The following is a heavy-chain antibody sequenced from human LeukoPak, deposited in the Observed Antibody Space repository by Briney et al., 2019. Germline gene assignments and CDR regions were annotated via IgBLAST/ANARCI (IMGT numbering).Heavy chain of an antibody. V-gene: IGHV3-23*01. Sequence: GGSLRLSCAASGLTFSSYAMSWVRQAPGKGLEWVSAISGSGGSTYYADSVKGRFTISRDNSKNTLYLQMNSLRAEDTAVHYCAKGSRGYTNYYFDYWGQGTLVTVSS. CDR2: ISGSGGST. J-gene: IGHJ4*02. CDR3: AKGSRGYTNYYFDY. D-gene: IGHD2-2*02. CDR1: GLTFSSYA.